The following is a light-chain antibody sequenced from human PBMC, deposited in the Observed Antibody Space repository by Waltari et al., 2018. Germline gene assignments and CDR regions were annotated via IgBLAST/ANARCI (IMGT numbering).Light chain of an antibody. V-gene: IGLV2-14*01. CDR2: EVN. J-gene: IGLJ3*02. Sequence: QSALTQPASVSGSPGQSITISCTGTSSDVDTYNYVSWYQHHPGKAPKLMIYEVNNRPSGISNRFSGSKSGNTASLTISGLQAEDEADYYCSSYTNSSTLKVFGGGTKLTVL. CDR3: SSYTNSSTLKV. CDR1: SSDVDTYNY.